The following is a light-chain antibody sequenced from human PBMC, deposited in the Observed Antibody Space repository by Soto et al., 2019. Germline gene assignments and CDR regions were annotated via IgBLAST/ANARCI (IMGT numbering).Light chain of an antibody. V-gene: IGKV1-5*01. J-gene: IGKJ1*01. Sequence: DIQMTQSPSTLSSSIGDRVTITCRAGQSLNGRLAWYQQRPGHAPNLLIYDVSTLETGVPSRFSGTGSETEFTLTISGLQPDDFATYYCQQYYYYSTFGPGTKVEIK. CDR2: DVS. CDR1: QSLNGR. CDR3: QQYYYYST.